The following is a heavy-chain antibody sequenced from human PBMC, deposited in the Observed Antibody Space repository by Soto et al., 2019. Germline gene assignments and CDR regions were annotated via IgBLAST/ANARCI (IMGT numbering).Heavy chain of an antibody. CDR2: IYYSGST. CDR3: ARGTYYYDSSGYYYPFDY. CDR1: GGSVSSGRYY. V-gene: IGHV4-61*01. Sequence: QVQLQESGPGLVKPSETLSLTCTVSGGSVSSGRYYWSWIRQPPGKGLEWIGYIYYSGSTNYNPSLKSRVHISVDTSKNQFSLKLSSVTAADTAVYYGARGTYYYDSSGYYYPFDYWGQGTLVTVSS. D-gene: IGHD3-22*01. J-gene: IGHJ4*02.